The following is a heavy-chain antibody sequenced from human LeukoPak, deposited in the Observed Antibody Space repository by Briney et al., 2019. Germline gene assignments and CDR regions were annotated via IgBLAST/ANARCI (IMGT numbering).Heavy chain of an antibody. J-gene: IGHJ5*02. Sequence: PSETLSLTCTVSGGSISSYYWSWIRQPAGKGLEWIGRIYTSGSTNYNPSLKSRVTMSVDTSKNQFSLKLSSVTAADTAVYYCARGAREWFQVDWFDPWGQGTLVTVSS. CDR1: GGSISSYY. V-gene: IGHV4-4*07. CDR3: ARGAREWFQVDWFDP. D-gene: IGHD3-3*01. CDR2: IYTSGST.